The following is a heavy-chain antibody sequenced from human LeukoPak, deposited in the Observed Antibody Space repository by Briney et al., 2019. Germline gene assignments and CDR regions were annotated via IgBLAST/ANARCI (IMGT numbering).Heavy chain of an antibody. CDR1: GGSISSGGYS. J-gene: IGHJ4*02. Sequence: SQTLSLTCAVSGGSISSGGYSWSWIRQPPGKGLEWIGYIYHSGSTYYNPSLKSRVTISVDTSKNQFSLKLSSVTAADTAVYYCARGWVQGPFDYWGQGTLVTVSS. CDR2: IYHSGST. D-gene: IGHD6-13*01. V-gene: IGHV4-30-2*01. CDR3: ARGWVQGPFDY.